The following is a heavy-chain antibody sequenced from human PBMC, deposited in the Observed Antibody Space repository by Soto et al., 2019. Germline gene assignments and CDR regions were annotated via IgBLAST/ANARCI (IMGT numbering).Heavy chain of an antibody. J-gene: IGHJ4*02. Sequence: ASVKVSCEASGYTFTGYYMHWVRQAPGQGLEWMGWINPNSGGTNYAQKFQGWVTMTRDTSISTAYMELSRLRSDDTAVYYCARDSSSSWSPDYWGQGTLVTVSS. CDR1: GYTFTGYY. D-gene: IGHD6-6*01. CDR3: ARDSSSSWSPDY. V-gene: IGHV1-2*04. CDR2: INPNSGGT.